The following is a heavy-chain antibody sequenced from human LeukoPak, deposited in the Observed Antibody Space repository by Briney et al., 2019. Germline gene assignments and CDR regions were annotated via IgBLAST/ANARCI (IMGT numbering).Heavy chain of an antibody. CDR2: INHSGST. V-gene: IGHV4-39*07. J-gene: IGHJ1*01. CDR3: ARGNWYYLTRKAYFQH. D-gene: IGHD3-10*01. CDR1: GGSISSGGYY. Sequence: PSETLSLTCTVSGGSISSGGYYWSWIRQPPGKGLEWIGEINHSGSTNYNPSLKSRVTISVDTSKNQFSLKLSSVTAADTAVYYCARGNWYYLTRKAYFQHWGQGTLVTVSS.